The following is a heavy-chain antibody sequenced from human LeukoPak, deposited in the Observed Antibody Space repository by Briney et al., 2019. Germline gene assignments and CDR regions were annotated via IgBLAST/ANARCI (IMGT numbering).Heavy chain of an antibody. CDR2: IIPIFGTA. CDR1: GGTFSSYA. D-gene: IGHD3-22*01. CDR3: ASLYYYDSSGYYPVSYYFDY. Sequence: GASVKVSCKASGGTFSSYAISWVRQAPGQGLEWMGGIIPIFGTANYAQKFQGRVTITADESTSTAYMELSSLRSEDTAVYYCASLYYYDSSGYYPVSYYFDYWGQGTLVTVSS. V-gene: IGHV1-69*01. J-gene: IGHJ4*02.